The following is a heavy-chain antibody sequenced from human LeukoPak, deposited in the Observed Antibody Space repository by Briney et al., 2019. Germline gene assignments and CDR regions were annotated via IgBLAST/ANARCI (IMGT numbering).Heavy chain of an antibody. J-gene: IGHJ4*02. Sequence: SETLSLTCTVSGGSISSYYWSWIRQPPGKGLEWIGYIYYSGSTNYNPSLKSRVTISVDTSKNQFSLKLSSVTAADTAVYYCATSRGYSGYTAGYWGQGTLVTVSS. CDR1: GGSISSYY. D-gene: IGHD5-12*01. V-gene: IGHV4-59*12. CDR3: ATSRGYSGYTAGY. CDR2: IYYSGST.